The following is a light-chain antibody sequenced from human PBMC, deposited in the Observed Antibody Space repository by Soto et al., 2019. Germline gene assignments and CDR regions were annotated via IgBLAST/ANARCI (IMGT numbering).Light chain of an antibody. V-gene: IGLV2-23*01. CDR2: EGN. CDR1: SGDVGNYNL. J-gene: IGLJ1*01. CDR3: CSYADSSTLNYV. Sequence: QSVLTQPASVSGSPGQSITISCTGTSGDVGNYNLVSWYQQHPGKAPKLMIYEGNKRPSGVSNRFSGSKSGNTASLTISGLQAEDAADYYCCSYADSSTLNYVVGTGTKATV.